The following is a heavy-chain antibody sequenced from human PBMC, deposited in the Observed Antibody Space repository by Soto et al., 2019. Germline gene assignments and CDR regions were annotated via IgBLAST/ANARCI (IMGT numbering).Heavy chain of an antibody. D-gene: IGHD1-26*01. CDR3: ARERSRGTPGAFDI. J-gene: IGHJ3*02. CDR2: ITSGSGTI. CDR1: GFIFSDCY. V-gene: IGHV3-11*01. Sequence: QVQLVESGGGLVSPGGSLRLSCAASGFIFSDCYMNWVRQAPGKGLEWISYITSGSGTIDYADSVKGRFTISRDNAKNSLYLQMNSLRAEDTAVYYCARERSRGTPGAFDIWGQGTKVTVSS.